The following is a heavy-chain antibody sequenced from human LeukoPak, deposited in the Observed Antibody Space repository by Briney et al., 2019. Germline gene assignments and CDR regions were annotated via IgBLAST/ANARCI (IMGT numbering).Heavy chain of an antibody. J-gene: IGHJ5*02. CDR1: TGSISSDGYY. Sequence: SETLSPTCTVSTGSISSDGYYWSWIRQPPGKGLEWIGYIHYSGSTFYNPPLKSRITISVDTSKNQFSLRLSSVTAADTAVYYCAREGRDFWSGSRGWFDPWGQGTLVTVSS. CDR3: AREGRDFWSGSRGWFDP. V-gene: IGHV4-30-4*01. CDR2: IHYSGST. D-gene: IGHD3-3*01.